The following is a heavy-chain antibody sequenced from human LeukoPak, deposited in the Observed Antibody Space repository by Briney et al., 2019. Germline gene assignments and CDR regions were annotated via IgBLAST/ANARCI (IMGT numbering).Heavy chain of an antibody. V-gene: IGHV1-69*01. CDR3: ARDAGTVTTFGY. J-gene: IGHJ4*02. CDR1: GGTFISYA. Sequence: SVKVSCKASGGTFISYAISWVRQAPGQGLEWMGGIIPIFGTANYAQKFQGRVTITADESTSTAYMELSSLRSEDTAVYYCARDAGTVTTFGYWGQGTLVTGSS. CDR2: IIPIFGTA. D-gene: IGHD4-17*01.